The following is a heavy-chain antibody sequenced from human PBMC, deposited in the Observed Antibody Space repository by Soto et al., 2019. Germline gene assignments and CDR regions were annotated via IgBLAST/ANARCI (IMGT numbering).Heavy chain of an antibody. V-gene: IGHV1-58*01. CDR1: GFTFTSSA. CDR2: IVVGSGNT. CDR3: ARVPSQLLALDY. D-gene: IGHD2-2*01. J-gene: IGHJ4*02. Sequence: SVKVSCKASGFTFTSSAVQWVRQARGQRLEWIGWIVVGSGNTNYAQKFQERVTITRDMSTSTAYMELRSLRSDDTAVYYCARVPSQLLALDYWGQGTLVTVSS.